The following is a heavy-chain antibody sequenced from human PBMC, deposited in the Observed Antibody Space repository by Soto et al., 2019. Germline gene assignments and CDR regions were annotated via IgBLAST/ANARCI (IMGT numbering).Heavy chain of an antibody. CDR3: AKAKVTTVTTTWFDP. CDR1: GLTFSNYA. J-gene: IGHJ5*02. Sequence: VQVLESGGGLVQPGGSLRLSCVASGLTFSNYAMSWVRQAPGKGLAWVSGTGGSGGSTYYEDSVKGRFTISRDNNKNTQYLQMNSMRAEDTAVYYCAKAKVTTVTTTWFDPWGQGTLVTASS. V-gene: IGHV3-23*01. CDR2: TGGSGGST. D-gene: IGHD4-17*01.